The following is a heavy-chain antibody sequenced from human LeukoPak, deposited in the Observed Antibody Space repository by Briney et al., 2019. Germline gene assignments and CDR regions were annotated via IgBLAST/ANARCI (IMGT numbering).Heavy chain of an antibody. Sequence: KPSETLSLTCTVSGGSVSSGSYYWSWIRQPPGKGLEWIGYIYYSGSTNYNPSLKSRVTISVDTSKNQFSLKLSSVTAADTAVYYCARDQWLVNEGGFDYWGQGTLVTVSS. CDR2: IYYSGST. CDR1: GGSVSSGSYY. V-gene: IGHV4-61*01. D-gene: IGHD6-19*01. CDR3: ARDQWLVNEGGFDY. J-gene: IGHJ4*02.